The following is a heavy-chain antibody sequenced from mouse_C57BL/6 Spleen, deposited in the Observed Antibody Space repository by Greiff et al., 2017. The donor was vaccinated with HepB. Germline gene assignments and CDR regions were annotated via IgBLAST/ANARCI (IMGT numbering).Heavy chain of an antibody. J-gene: IGHJ3*01. V-gene: IGHV5-4*01. CDR3: ARDRRAWFAY. CDR1: GFTFSSYA. CDR2: ISDGGSYT. Sequence: VQLKESGGGLVKPGGSLKLSCAASGFTFSSYAMSWVRQTPEKRLEWVATISDGGSYTYYPDNVKGRFTISRDNAKNNLYLQMSHLKSEDTAMYYCARDRRAWFAYWGQGTLVTVSA.